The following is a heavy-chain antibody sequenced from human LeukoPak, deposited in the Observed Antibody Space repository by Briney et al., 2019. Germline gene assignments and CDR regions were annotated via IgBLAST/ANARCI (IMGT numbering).Heavy chain of an antibody. CDR1: GGTFNSYT. J-gene: IGHJ4*02. D-gene: IGHD2-2*01. Sequence: SVKVSCKASGGTFNSYTISWVRQAPEQGLEWMGRIIPILGIANYAQKFQGRVTITADKSTSTAYMELSSLRSEDTAVYYCAREEGSTSCFDYWGQGTLVTVSS. CDR3: AREEGSTSCFDY. CDR2: IIPILGIA. V-gene: IGHV1-69*04.